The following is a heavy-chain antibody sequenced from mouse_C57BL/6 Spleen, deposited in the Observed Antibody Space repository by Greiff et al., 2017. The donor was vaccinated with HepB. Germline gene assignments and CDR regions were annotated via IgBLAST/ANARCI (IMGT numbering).Heavy chain of an antibody. CDR1: GYSINSGYY. CDR3: ATDYCSRTGWYFDV. D-gene: IGHD1-1*01. J-gene: IGHJ1*03. V-gene: IGHV3-6*01. CDR2: ISYDGSN. Sequence: EVKLEESGPGLVKPSQSLSLTCSVTGYSINSGYYWNWLRQFPGNKLEWMGYISYDGSNNYNPSLKNRISITRDTSKNQFFLKLNYVTTEDTATYYCATDYCSRTGWYFDVWGTGTTVTVSS.